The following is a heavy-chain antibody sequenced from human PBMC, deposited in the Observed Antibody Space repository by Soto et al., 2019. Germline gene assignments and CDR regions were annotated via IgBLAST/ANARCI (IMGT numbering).Heavy chain of an antibody. V-gene: IGHV3-72*01. Sequence: EVQLVESGGGLVQPGGSLRLSCAVSGFTFSDHSMDWVRQAPGKGLEWVGRSRNKANSYTTEYAASVKGRFIISRDDSKDALCLQMNSLQTEDPAVYYGARGATKQTDYGSYFDSWGQGTLVTVSS. D-gene: IGHD4-17*01. CDR2: SRNKANSYTT. J-gene: IGHJ4*02. CDR3: ARGATKQTDYGSYFDS. CDR1: GFTFSDHS.